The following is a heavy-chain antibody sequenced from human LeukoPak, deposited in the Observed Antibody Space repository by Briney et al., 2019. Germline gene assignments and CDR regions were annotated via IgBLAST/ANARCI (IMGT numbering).Heavy chain of an antibody. Sequence: RGSLRLSCAASGFTFSNYAMHWVRQATGKGLEWVSTIGIADDTYYSGSVKGRFTISRENAKSSLYLQMNSLRAGDTAVYYCARDLMGIAAAGLPYYFDYWGQGTLVTVSS. J-gene: IGHJ4*02. CDR3: ARDLMGIAAAGLPYYFDY. CDR1: GFTFSNYA. D-gene: IGHD6-13*01. V-gene: IGHV3-13*04. CDR2: IGIADDT.